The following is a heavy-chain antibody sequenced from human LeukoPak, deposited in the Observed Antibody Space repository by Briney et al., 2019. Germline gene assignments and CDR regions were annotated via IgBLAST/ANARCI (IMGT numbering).Heavy chain of an antibody. CDR1: GGSISSYY. CDR3: ARDEGYCSSTSCSAFDY. J-gene: IGHJ4*02. D-gene: IGHD2-2*01. V-gene: IGHV4-59*01. CDR2: IYYSGST. Sequence: SETLSLTCTVSGGSISSYYWSWIRQPPGKGLEWIGYIYYSGSTNYNPSLKSRVTISVDTSKNQFSLKLSSVTAADTAVYYCARDEGYCSSTSCSAFDYWGQETLVTVSS.